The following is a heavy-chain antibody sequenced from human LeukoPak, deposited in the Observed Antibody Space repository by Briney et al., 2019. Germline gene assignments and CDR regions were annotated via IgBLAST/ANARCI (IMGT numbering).Heavy chain of an antibody. CDR3: ARVASGYNYGDQFDY. CDR2: IIPLFGTA. J-gene: IGHJ4*02. Sequence: GASVKVSCKASGGTFSSYGISWVRQAPGQGLEWMGGIIPLFGTANYAQKFQGRLTISADESTRTVYMELSRLRSDDTAVYYCARVASGYNYGDQFDYWGQGTLVTVSS. CDR1: GGTFSSYG. D-gene: IGHD5-18*01. V-gene: IGHV1-69*13.